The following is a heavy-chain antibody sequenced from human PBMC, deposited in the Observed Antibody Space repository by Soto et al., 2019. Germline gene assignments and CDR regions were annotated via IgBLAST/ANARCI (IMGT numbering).Heavy chain of an antibody. J-gene: IGHJ5*02. V-gene: IGHV3-33*01. CDR1: GFTFSSYG. D-gene: IGHD5-18*01. CDR3: AREFIAMGSDWFDP. CDR2: IWYDGSNK. Sequence: GGSLRLSCAASGFTFSSYGMHWVRQAPGKGLEWVAVIWYDGSNKYYADSVKGRFTISRDNSKNTLYLQMNSLRAEDTAVYYCAREFIAMGSDWFDPWGQGTLVTVS.